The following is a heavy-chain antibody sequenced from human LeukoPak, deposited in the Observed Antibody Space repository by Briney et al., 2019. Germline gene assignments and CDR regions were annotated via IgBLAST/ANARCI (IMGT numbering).Heavy chain of an antibody. V-gene: IGHV3-21*01. J-gene: IGHJ3*02. D-gene: IGHD3-22*01. CDR2: ISSSSSYI. CDR1: GFTFSSYS. CDR3: ARADYDSSGYPPHAFDI. Sequence: GGSLRLSCAASGFTFSSYSMNWVRQAPGKGLEWVSSISSSSSYIYYADSVKGRFTISRDNSKNTLYLQMNSLRAEDTAVYYCARADYDSSGYPPHAFDIWGQGTMVTVSS.